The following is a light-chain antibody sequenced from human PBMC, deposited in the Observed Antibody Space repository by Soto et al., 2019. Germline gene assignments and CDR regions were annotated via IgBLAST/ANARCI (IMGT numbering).Light chain of an antibody. V-gene: IGLV8-61*01. CDR3: VLYMGSGIV. CDR1: SGSVSTSYY. CDR2: STN. J-gene: IGLJ2*01. Sequence: QTVVTQEASFSVSPGGTVTLTCGFSSGSVSTSYYPSWYQQTPGQAPRTLIYSTNTRSSGVPDRFSGSILGNKAALTITGAQAHDESDYYCVLYMGSGIVFGRGTKLTVL.